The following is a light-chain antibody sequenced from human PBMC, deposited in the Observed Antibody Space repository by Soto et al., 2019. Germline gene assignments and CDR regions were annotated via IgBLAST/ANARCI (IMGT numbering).Light chain of an antibody. CDR1: QSVSSY. CDR3: QHLSNWLT. J-gene: IGKJ4*01. CDR2: DAS. V-gene: IGKV3-11*01. Sequence: EIVLTQSPATLSLSPGERATLSCRASQSVSSYLAWYQQKPGQATRLLIYDASNRATGIPARFSGSGSGTIFALTLSSLEPEDFAVYYCQHLSNWLTFGGGTPVEIK.